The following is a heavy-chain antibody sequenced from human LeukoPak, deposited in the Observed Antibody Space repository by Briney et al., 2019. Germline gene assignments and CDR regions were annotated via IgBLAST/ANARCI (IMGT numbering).Heavy chain of an antibody. Sequence: GESLKISCKGAGYSFTRYLIGWVRQMPVKGLEWMGTIYPGDSDTRYRPSFQGQVTISADKSISTAYLQWSSLKASDTAMYYCASLRSYSDAFDIWGQGTMVTVSS. CDR3: ASLRSYSDAFDI. J-gene: IGHJ3*02. D-gene: IGHD2-21*01. CDR1: GYSFTRYL. CDR2: IYPGDSDT. V-gene: IGHV5-51*01.